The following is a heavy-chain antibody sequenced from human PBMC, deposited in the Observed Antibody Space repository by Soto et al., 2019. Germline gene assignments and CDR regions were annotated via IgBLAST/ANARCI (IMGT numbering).Heavy chain of an antibody. D-gene: IGHD3-22*01. CDR3: ALYSSGYYRGISWFDP. CDR1: GGSISSSSYY. V-gene: IGHV4-39*01. J-gene: IGHJ5*02. Sequence: SETLSLTCTVSGGSISSSSYYWGWIRQPPGKGLEWIGSIYYSGSTYYNPSLKSRVTISVDTSKNQFSLKLSSVTAADTAVYYCALYSSGYYRGISWFDPWGQGTLVTVSS. CDR2: IYYSGST.